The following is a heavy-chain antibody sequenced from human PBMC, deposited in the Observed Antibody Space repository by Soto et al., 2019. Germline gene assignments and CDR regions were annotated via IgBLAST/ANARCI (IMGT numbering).Heavy chain of an antibody. CDR1: KSIFTGYV. CDR3: AYERSSGGQNDLLDH. CDR2: IRFDGTDE. V-gene: IGHV3-30*02. Sequence: PGGSLRLSCAASKSIFTGYVMHWVRQTPGKGLEWVAVIRFDGTDEYYADSVKGRFTISRDNSKNMLFLQMSSLRVDDTALYYFAYERSSGGQNDLLDHWGQGSLVTVSS. J-gene: IGHJ5*02. D-gene: IGHD6-25*01.